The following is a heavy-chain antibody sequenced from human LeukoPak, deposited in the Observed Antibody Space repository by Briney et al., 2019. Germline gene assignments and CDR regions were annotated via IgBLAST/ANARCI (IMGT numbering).Heavy chain of an antibody. D-gene: IGHD3-22*01. J-gene: IGHJ2*01. CDR2: IWYDGSNK. CDR1: GFTFSSYG. CDR3: ARGYYYDSSGYPLYFDL. Sequence: PGRSLRLSCAASGFTFSSYGMPWVRQAPGKGLEWVAVIWYDGSNKYYADSVKGRFTISRDNSKNTLYLQMNSLRAEDTAVYYCARGYYYDSSGYPLYFDLWGRGTLVTVSS. V-gene: IGHV3-33*01.